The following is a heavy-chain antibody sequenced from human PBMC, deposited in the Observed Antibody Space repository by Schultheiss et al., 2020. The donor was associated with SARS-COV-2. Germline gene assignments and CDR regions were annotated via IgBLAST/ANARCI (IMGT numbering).Heavy chain of an antibody. D-gene: IGHD3-22*01. CDR1: GFTFSSYA. J-gene: IGHJ6*02. V-gene: IGHV3-23*01. Sequence: GGSLRLSCAASGFTFSSYAMSWVRQAPGKGLEWVSSISGGSTYYADSRKGRFTISRDNSKNTLYLQMNSLRAEDTAVYYCAKMYYYDSSGYYYYYYGMDVWGQGTTVTVSS. CDR2: ISGGST. CDR3: AKMYYYDSSGYYYYYYGMDV.